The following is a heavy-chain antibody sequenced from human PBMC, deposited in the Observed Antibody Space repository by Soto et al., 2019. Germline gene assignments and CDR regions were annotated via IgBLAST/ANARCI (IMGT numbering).Heavy chain of an antibody. CDR2: IYPGDSDT. CDR1: GYSFTSYW. V-gene: IGHV5-51*01. D-gene: IGHD4-4*01. Sequence: GESLKISCKGSGYSFTSYWIGWVRQMPGKGLEWMGTIYPGDSDTRYSPSFQGQVTISADKSISTAYLQWSSLKASDTAMYYCARIPTVTTNYYYYMDVWGKGTTVTVSS. J-gene: IGHJ6*03. CDR3: ARIPTVTTNYYYYMDV.